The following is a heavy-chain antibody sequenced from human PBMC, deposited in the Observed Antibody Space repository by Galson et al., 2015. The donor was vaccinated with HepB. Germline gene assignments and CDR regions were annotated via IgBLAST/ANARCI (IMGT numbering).Heavy chain of an antibody. CDR3: AADSSPYYYDTSGNFGYVDL. D-gene: IGHD3-22*01. V-gene: IGHV1-58*02. CDR1: GFIFTSSV. J-gene: IGHJ2*01. Sequence: SCKASGFIFTSSVMQWVRQARGQRLEWIGWIVVGSGNTNYAQKFQERVTITRDMSTNTAYMELSSLRSEDTAVYYCAADSSPYYYDTSGNFGYVDLWGRGTLVTVSS. CDR2: IVVGSGNT.